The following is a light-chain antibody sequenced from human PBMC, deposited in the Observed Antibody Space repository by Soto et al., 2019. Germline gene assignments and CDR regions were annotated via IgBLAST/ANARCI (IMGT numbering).Light chain of an antibody. V-gene: IGKV3-15*01. Sequence: EIVMSQSPATLSVSPGERATLSCRARQSLSGNLAWYQQKPGQAARILIYGASTRATGIPGRFSGSGSETELTLTISSLQYADIVVYYCQQYYNWYPWTFGQGTKVDI. CDR3: QQYYNWYPWT. CDR2: GAS. J-gene: IGKJ1*01. CDR1: QSLSGN.